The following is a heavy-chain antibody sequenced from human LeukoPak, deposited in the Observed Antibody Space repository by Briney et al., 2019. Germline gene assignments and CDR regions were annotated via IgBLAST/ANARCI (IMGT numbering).Heavy chain of an antibody. CDR3: TSHLTIFGVPTGV. J-gene: IGHJ4*02. CDR1: GFTFSGSA. V-gene: IGHV3-73*01. D-gene: IGHD3-3*01. Sequence: LPGGSLRLSCAASGFTFSGSAMHWVRQASGKGLEWVGRIRSKANSYATAYAASVKGRFTISRDDSKNTAYLQMNSLKTEDTAVYYCTSHLTIFGVPTGVWSQGTLVTVSS. CDR2: IRSKANSYAT.